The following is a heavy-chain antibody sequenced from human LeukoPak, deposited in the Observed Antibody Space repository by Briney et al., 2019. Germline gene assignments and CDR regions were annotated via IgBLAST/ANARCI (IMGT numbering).Heavy chain of an antibody. Sequence: PGGSLRLSCATSGFTFMNYAMSWVRQAPGKGLEWVSGISGSGGSTYYADSLKGRFTISRDNARNSLYLQMNSLRAEDTAVYYCARDGLAAATLHWCFDLWGRGTLVTVSS. J-gene: IGHJ2*01. CDR1: GFTFMNYA. CDR2: ISGSGGST. V-gene: IGHV3-23*01. CDR3: ARDGLAAATLHWCFDL. D-gene: IGHD2-15*01.